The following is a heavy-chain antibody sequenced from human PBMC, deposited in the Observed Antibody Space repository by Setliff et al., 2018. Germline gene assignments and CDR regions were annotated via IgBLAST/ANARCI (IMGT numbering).Heavy chain of an antibody. J-gene: IGHJ5*02. CDR3: ARDQFRKSGGLYS. D-gene: IGHD2-15*01. V-gene: IGHV3-7*01. CDR2: INPHGSNE. Sequence: GGSLRLSCTASGLSYTNDWVSWVRQAPGKGLEWLASINPHGSNEFYADSVKGRFTIFRDNSKNTLYLQMGSLRPDDTAMYYCARDQFRKSGGLYSWGQGTLVTVSS. CDR1: GLSYTNDW.